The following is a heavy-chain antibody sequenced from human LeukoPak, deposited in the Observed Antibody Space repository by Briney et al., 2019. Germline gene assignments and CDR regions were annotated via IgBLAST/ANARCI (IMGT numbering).Heavy chain of an antibody. CDR2: IKQDGSEK. CDR1: GFTFSSYW. CDR3: ARDPWPYDSSGYYYGDDFDY. V-gene: IGHV3-7*03. Sequence: GGSLRLSCAASGFTFSSYWMSWVRQAPGKGLEWVANIKQDGSEKYYVDSVKGRFTISRDNAKNSLYLQMNSLRAEDTAVYYCARDPWPYDSSGYYYGDDFDYWGQGTLVTVSS. D-gene: IGHD3-22*01. J-gene: IGHJ4*02.